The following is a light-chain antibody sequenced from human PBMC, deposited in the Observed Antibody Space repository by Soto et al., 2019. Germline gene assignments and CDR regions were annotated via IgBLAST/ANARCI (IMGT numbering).Light chain of an antibody. J-gene: IGKJ1*01. CDR1: QTISSW. CDR2: KAS. Sequence: DIQMTQSPSTLSGSVGDGVTITCRASQTISSWLAWYQQKPGKAPKLLIYKASTLQSGVPSRFSASGCGTEFAITISSLQPDDFAAYYSQHYSSYSEAFGQGTKVDIK. CDR3: QHYSSYSEA. V-gene: IGKV1-5*03.